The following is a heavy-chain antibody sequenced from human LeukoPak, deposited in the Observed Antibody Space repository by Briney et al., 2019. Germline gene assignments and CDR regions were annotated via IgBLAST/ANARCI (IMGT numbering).Heavy chain of an antibody. CDR3: AKDWELGS. CDR1: GASISSYY. CDR2: IYIRGST. J-gene: IGHJ5*02. Sequence: SETLSLTCSVSGASISSYYWSWIRQPPGKGLEWIGNIYIRGSTNYNPSLKSRVTISLDTSKDQFSLKLTSVTAADTAFYYCAKDWELGSWGQGTLVTVSS. V-gene: IGHV4-59*01. D-gene: IGHD1-26*01.